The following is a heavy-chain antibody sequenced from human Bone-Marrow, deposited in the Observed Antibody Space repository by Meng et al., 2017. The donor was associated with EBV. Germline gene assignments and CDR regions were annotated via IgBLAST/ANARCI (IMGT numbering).Heavy chain of an antibody. CDR3: ATQRRDTDWFDP. CDR1: GGSFSGYY. D-gene: IGHD6-25*01. V-gene: IGHV4-34*02. Sequence: QVKLTRWGAGLLKPSATLSLTCAVYGGSFSGYYWTWIRQPPGKGLEWIGEINHSGSTNYNPSLKSRVTISVDTSKNQFSLKLSSVTAADTAVYYCATQRRDTDWFDPWGQGTLVTVSS. J-gene: IGHJ5*02. CDR2: INHSGST.